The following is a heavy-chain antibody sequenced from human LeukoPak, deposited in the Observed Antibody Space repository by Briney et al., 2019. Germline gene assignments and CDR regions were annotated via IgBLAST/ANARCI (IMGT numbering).Heavy chain of an antibody. V-gene: IGHV1-69*04. D-gene: IGHD2-2*02. CDR3: ARDLYCSSTSCYTRFYYYGMDV. J-gene: IGHJ6*02. Sequence: ASVKVSCKASGGTFSSYAISWVRQAPGQGLEWMGRIIPILGIANYAQKFQGRVTITADKSTSTAYMELSSLRSEDTAVYYCARDLYCSSTSCYTRFYYYGMDVWGQGTTVTVSS. CDR2: IIPILGIA. CDR1: GGTFSSYA.